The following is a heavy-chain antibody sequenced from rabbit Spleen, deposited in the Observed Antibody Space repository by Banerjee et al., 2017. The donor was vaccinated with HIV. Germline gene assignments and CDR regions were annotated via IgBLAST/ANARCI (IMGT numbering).Heavy chain of an antibody. J-gene: IGHJ4*01. Sequence: QSLEESGGDLVKPGASLTLTCTASGLDLSSSYWICWVRQAPGKGLEWIACIDVSGSGSTYYASWAKGRFTVSKNSSTTVTLKMTSLTAADTATYFCARDLAGAIGWNFYLWGPGTLVTVS. CDR1: GLDLSSSYW. V-gene: IGHV1S40*01. CDR3: ARDLAGAIGWNFYL. CDR2: IDVSGSGST. D-gene: IGHD4-1*01.